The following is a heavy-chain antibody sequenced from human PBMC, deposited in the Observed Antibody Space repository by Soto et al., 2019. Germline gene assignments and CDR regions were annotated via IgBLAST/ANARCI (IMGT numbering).Heavy chain of an antibody. D-gene: IGHD5-18*01. CDR1: GNTFTSYY. CDR2: INPSDGSS. J-gene: IGHJ5*02. Sequence: QVQLVQSGAEVKKPGASVKVSCKASGNTFTSYYIHWVRQAPGQGLEWMGIINPSDGSSNYAQKFQGRVTMTRDTSTSTVYMELSSLRSDDTAVYYCAGGSGSSSGVWFDPWGQGTLVTVSS. V-gene: IGHV1-46*01. CDR3: AGGSGSSSGVWFDP.